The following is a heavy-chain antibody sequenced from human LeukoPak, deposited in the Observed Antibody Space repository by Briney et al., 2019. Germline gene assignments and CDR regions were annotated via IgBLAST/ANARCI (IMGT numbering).Heavy chain of an antibody. CDR3: ARDRVGATQDDY. D-gene: IGHD1-26*01. V-gene: IGHV1-18*01. CDR2: ISAYNGNT. Sequence: ASVKVSCKASGYTFNSYGISWVRQAPGQGLEWMGWISAYNGNTDYAQKLQGRVTMTTDTSTSTAYMELRSLRSDDTAVYYCARDRVGATQDDYWGREPWSPSPQ. J-gene: IGHJ4*02. CDR1: GYTFNSYG.